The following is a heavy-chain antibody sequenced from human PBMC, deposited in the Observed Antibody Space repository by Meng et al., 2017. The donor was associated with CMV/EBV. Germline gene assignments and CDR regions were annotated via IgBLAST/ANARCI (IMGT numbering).Heavy chain of an antibody. D-gene: IGHD2-2*01. CDR3: ASGPERWYQPRRNWFDP. CDR2: IIPIFGTA. V-gene: IGHV1-69*05. CDR1: GGTFSSYA. Sequence: SVKVSCKASGGTFSSYAISWVRQAPGQGLEWMGGIIPIFGTANYAQKFQGRVTITTNESTSTAYMELSSLRSEDTAVYYCASGPERWYQPRRNWFDPWGQGTTVTVSS. J-gene: IGHJ5*01.